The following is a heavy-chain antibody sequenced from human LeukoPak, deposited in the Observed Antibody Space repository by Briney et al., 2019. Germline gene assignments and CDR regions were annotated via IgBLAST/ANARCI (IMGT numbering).Heavy chain of an antibody. CDR3: ARGRYSSSWPYYYYYMDV. V-gene: IGHV4-39*07. Sequence: SETLSLTCTVSGGSISSSSYYWGWIRQPPGKGLEWIGSIYYSGSTYYNPSLKSRVTISVDTSKNQFSLKLSSVTAADTAVYYCARGRYSSSWPYYYYYMDVWGKGTTVTVSS. D-gene: IGHD6-13*01. CDR1: GGSISSSSYY. J-gene: IGHJ6*03. CDR2: IYYSGST.